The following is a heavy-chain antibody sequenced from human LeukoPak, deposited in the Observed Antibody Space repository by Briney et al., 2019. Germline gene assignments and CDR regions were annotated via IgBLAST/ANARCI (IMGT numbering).Heavy chain of an antibody. CDR2: IKSKTDGGTT. D-gene: IGHD3-10*01. V-gene: IGHV3-15*01. CDR1: GFTFSNAW. Sequence: GGSLRLSCVASGFTFSNAWMSWVRQAPGKGLEWVGRIKSKTDGGTTDYAAPVKGRFTISRDDSKNTLYLQMNSLRAEDTAVYYCARSGTTTYGAFDYWGQGTLVTVSS. CDR3: ARSGTTTYGAFDY. J-gene: IGHJ4*02.